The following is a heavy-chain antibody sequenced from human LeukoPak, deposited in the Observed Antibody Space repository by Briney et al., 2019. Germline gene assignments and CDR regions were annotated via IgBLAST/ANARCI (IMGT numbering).Heavy chain of an antibody. V-gene: IGHV4-4*08. CDR2: VSTTGGT. Sequence: SETLSLKCTVSGAPINSFFWNWIRQSPGKGLEWIGNVSTTGGTNYNPSLKSRVTVSLDTSKNQISLQLTSVTAADTAIYYCASAPNWNFFDYWGQGALVIVSS. J-gene: IGHJ4*02. D-gene: IGHD3-3*01. CDR3: ASAPNWNFFDY. CDR1: GAPINSFF.